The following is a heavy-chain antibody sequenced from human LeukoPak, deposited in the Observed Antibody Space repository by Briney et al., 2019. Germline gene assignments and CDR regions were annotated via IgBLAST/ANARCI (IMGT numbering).Heavy chain of an antibody. Sequence: SETLSLTCTVSGGSISSYYWSWIRQPPGKGLEWIGEINHSGSTNYNPSLKSRVTISVDTSKNQFSLKLSSVTAADTAVYYCARWVWFGELFDYWGQGTLVTVSS. J-gene: IGHJ4*02. CDR1: GGSISSYY. CDR2: INHSGST. CDR3: ARWVWFGELFDY. D-gene: IGHD3-10*01. V-gene: IGHV4-34*01.